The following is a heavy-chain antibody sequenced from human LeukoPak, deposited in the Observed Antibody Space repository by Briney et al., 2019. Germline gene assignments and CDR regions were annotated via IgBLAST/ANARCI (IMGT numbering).Heavy chain of an antibody. J-gene: IGHJ4*02. CDR1: GGSISSSSYY. Sequence: PSETLSLTCTVSGGSISSSSYYWGWIRQPPGKGLEWIGSIYYSGSTYYNPSLKSRVTISVDTSKNQFSLKLSSVTATDTAVYYCARGYYDSSGYYNYWGQGNLVPVSS. D-gene: IGHD3-22*01. V-gene: IGHV4-39*07. CDR2: IYYSGST. CDR3: ARGYYDSSGYYNY.